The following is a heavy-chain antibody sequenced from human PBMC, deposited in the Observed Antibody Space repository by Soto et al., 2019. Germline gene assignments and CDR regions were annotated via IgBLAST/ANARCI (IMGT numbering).Heavy chain of an antibody. CDR1: GFTFSDYY. CDR3: ARLPLKIVAS. Sequence: QMQLVESGGGLVKPGGSLRLSCAASGFTFSDYYMSWIRQAPGKGLEWVSYISSSGSTIYYADSVKGRFAISRDYVTNSLALQSKCPSVDDTATYYCARLPLKIVASWGQGTLVTVST. D-gene: IGHD2-15*01. V-gene: IGHV3-11*01. CDR2: ISSSGSTI. J-gene: IGHJ4*02.